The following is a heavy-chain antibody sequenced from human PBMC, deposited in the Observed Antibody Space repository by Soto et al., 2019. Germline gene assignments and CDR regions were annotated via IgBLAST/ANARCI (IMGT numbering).Heavy chain of an antibody. V-gene: IGHV4-30-2*01. CDR1: GGSINSGDYS. D-gene: IGHD6-19*01. CDR2: INHSGYT. CDR3: ARLAIAVSNDSDYYYYYVMDV. Sequence: SETLSLTCAVSGGSINSGDYSWSWIRQPPGKGLEWIGYINHSGYTYYNPSLKSRVTISVDRSKNQFSLKLNSVTAADTAVYYCARLAIAVSNDSDYYYYYVMDVWGQGTTVTVSS. J-gene: IGHJ6*02.